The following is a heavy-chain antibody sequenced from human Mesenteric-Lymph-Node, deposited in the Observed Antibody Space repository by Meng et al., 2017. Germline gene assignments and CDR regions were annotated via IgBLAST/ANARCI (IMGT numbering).Heavy chain of an antibody. CDR2: INTDASST. Sequence: EVQLVGSGVGLVQPGGSLSLSGAASGFPFSSYNMHWVRQTPGEGLVWVSRINTDASSTTYADSEKGRFTISRDDAKNTVYLQMNSLRAEDTAVYYCARDADWVIFDHWGQGALVTVSS. D-gene: IGHD3-9*01. CDR1: GFPFSSYN. V-gene: IGHV3-74*03. CDR3: ARDADWVIFDH. J-gene: IGHJ4*02.